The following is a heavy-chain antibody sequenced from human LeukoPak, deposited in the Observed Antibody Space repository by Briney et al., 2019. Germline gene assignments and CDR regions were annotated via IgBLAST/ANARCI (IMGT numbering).Heavy chain of an antibody. CDR1: GYTFTGYY. D-gene: IGHD3-22*01. V-gene: IGHV1-2*06. J-gene: IGHJ4*02. CDR2: INLNSGGT. CDR3: ARDFRRGGWYYDSSGYVDY. Sequence: AAVKVSCKGAGYTFTGYYMHWVRQAPGQGLEWVGLINLNSGGTNYAHEVQGRVTMTRDTAISTAYMYLSRLRSDDTAVYYCARDFRRGGWYYDSSGYVDYWGQGNLVTVSS.